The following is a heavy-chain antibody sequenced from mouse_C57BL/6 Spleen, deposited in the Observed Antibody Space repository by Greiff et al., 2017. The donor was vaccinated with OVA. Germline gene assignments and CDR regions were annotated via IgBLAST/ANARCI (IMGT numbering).Heavy chain of an antibody. J-gene: IGHJ4*01. V-gene: IGHV2-2*01. CDR3: ARGEGYYGNYGGYAMDY. CDR2: IWSGGST. CDR1: GFSLTSYG. D-gene: IGHD2-1*01. Sequence: VQLQQSGPGLVQPSQSLSITCTVSGFSLTSYGVHWVRQSPGKGLEWLGVIWSGGSTDYNAAFISRLSISKDNSKSQVFFKMNSLQADDTAIYYCARGEGYYGNYGGYAMDYWGQGTSVTVSS.